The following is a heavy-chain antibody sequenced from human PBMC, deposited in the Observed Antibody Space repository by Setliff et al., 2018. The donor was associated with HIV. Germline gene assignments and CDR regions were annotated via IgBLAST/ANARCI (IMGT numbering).Heavy chain of an antibody. D-gene: IGHD1-7*01. CDR3: ARGHTWNYYGGDYFDY. CDR2: IYYSGST. CDR1: GGSVSDYF. J-gene: IGHJ4*02. V-gene: IGHV4-59*02. Sequence: SETLSLTCTVSGGSVSDYFWNWIRQPPGKGLEWIGYIYYSGSTNYNPSLGSRVSISVDTSKNQFSLRLSSVTAADTAVYYCARGHTWNYYGGDYFDYWGQGSLVTVSS.